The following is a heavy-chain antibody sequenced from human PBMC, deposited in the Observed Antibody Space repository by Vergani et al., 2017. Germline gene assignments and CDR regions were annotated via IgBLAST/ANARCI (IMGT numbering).Heavy chain of an antibody. J-gene: IGHJ4*01. D-gene: IGHD5-18*01. Sequence: QVQLQESGPGLVKPPGTLSLTCAVSGGSISSNWWSWVRQPPGKGLEFIGLIYYNGNTYYDPSLKSRVTMSVDTSKNQFSLKLTSVTAADTSVYYCVRQGYAYGYFDSWGHGILVTVSS. V-gene: IGHV4-4*03. CDR2: IYYNGNT. CDR3: VRQGYAYGYFDS. CDR1: GGSISSNW.